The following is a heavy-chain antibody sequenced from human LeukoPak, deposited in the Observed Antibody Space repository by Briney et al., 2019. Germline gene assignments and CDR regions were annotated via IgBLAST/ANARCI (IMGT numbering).Heavy chain of an antibody. Sequence: SVKVSCKASGGTFSSYAISWERQAPGQGLEWMGGIIPIFGTANYAQKFQGRVTITADESTSTAYMELSSLRSEDTAVYYCARSYDILTGRYYYYGMDVWGQGTTVTVSS. J-gene: IGHJ6*02. CDR2: IIPIFGTA. CDR1: GGTFSSYA. CDR3: ARSYDILTGRYYYYGMDV. V-gene: IGHV1-69*13. D-gene: IGHD3-9*01.